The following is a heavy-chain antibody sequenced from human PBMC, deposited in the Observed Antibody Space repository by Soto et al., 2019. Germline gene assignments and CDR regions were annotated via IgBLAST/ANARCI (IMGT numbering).Heavy chain of an antibody. CDR3: ASDYGEIEAFDI. D-gene: IGHD4-17*01. V-gene: IGHV1-69*01. CDR1: GGPFNNHA. Sequence: QVQLVQSGAEVKKPGSSVKVSCKTSGGPFNNHAINWVRQAPGQGLEWVGLVIPTLATADYAQKFQGRVTMPADEVTNTAYMELSSLRSDDTGVYYCASDYGEIEAFDIWGQGTLVTVSS. J-gene: IGHJ3*02. CDR2: VIPTLATA.